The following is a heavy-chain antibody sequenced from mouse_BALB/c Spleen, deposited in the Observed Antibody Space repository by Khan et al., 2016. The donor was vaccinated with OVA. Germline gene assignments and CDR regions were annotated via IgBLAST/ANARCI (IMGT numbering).Heavy chain of an antibody. D-gene: IGHD2-14*01. CDR1: GYTFTSYT. J-gene: IGHJ3*01. V-gene: IGHV1-4*01. CDR3: VKDGANHRNDGWFAY. Sequence: QVRLQQSGAELARPGASVKMSCKASGYTFTSYTIHWIKKRPGQGLEWIGYINPSNGYTTYNQKFKDKATLTTDKSSTTAYLQLSSLTSDDSAVYNCVKDGANHRNDGWFAYWGQGTLVTVSA. CDR2: INPSNGYT.